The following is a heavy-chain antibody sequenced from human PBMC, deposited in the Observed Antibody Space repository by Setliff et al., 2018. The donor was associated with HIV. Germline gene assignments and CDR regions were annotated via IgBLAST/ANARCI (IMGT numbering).Heavy chain of an antibody. CDR2: INLSRST. CDR3: TRRRGPMVRGVDPTPSYYFDY. CDR1: GYY. Sequence: SETLSLTCNVSGYYWSWIRQPPGKGLEWIGEINLSRSTDYNPSLKSRVTISVDTSKNQFSLRLSSVTAGDTAVYYCTRRRGPMVRGVDPTPSYYFDYWGQGTLVTVSS. D-gene: IGHD3-10*01. V-gene: IGHV4-34*01. J-gene: IGHJ4*02.